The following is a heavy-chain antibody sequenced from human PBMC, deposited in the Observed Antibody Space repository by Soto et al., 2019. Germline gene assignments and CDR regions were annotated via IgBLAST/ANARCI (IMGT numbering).Heavy chain of an antibody. Sequence: QVQLVQSGAEVKKPGASVKVSCKASGYTFTSYDINWVRQATGQGLEWMGWMNPNSGNIGYAQKFQGRVTMTWSSSISTAYMDLRSLRSEDTAVYYCARSSGSGQIDYWGQGTLVTVSS. V-gene: IGHV1-8*01. CDR1: GYTFTSYD. CDR2: MNPNSGNI. CDR3: ARSSGSGQIDY. J-gene: IGHJ4*02. D-gene: IGHD1-26*01.